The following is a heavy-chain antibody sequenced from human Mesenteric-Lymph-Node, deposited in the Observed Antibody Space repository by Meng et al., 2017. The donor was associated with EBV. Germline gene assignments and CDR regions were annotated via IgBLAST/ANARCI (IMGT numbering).Heavy chain of an antibody. J-gene: IGHJ3*02. Sequence: QVQLVESGXGVVQPXRSRGFSCAVSGFTLSSYGMHWVRQAPGKGLEWVAVISNDGSNKYYADSVKGRFTISRDNSKNTLYLQMNSLRAEDTAVYYCARPRGWFGGLYAFDIWGQGTMVTVSS. CDR1: GFTLSSYG. CDR3: ARPRGWFGGLYAFDI. V-gene: IGHV3-30*03. D-gene: IGHD3-10*01. CDR2: ISNDGSNK.